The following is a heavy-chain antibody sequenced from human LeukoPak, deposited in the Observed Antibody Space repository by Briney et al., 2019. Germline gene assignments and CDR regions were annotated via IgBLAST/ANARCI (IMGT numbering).Heavy chain of an antibody. CDR1: GGSVSSGGYY. D-gene: IGHD4-17*01. V-gene: IGHV4-31*03. CDR2: IYYSGRT. J-gene: IGHJ4*02. CDR3: ARSSDYGDYD. Sequence: SETLSPTCTVSGGSVSSGGYYWTWIRQHPGKGLEWLGYIYYSGRTYYNPSLKSRITISLDTSENRFSLNLTSVSAADTAFYYCARSSDYGDYDWGQGTLVTVSS.